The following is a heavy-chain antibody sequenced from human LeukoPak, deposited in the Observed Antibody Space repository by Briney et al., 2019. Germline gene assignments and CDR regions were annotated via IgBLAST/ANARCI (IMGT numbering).Heavy chain of an antibody. V-gene: IGHV3-64*01. CDR3: ARVTLHSGGYYYDN. D-gene: IGHD3-22*01. Sequence: GGSLRLSCAASGFTFTSYAMHWVRQAPGKRLEYVSAISSDGGTTYYANSVKGRFTISRDNSKNTLYLQMGSLRAEDMAVYYCARVTLHSGGYYYDNWGQGTLVTVSS. CDR2: ISSDGGTT. J-gene: IGHJ4*02. CDR1: GFTFTSYA.